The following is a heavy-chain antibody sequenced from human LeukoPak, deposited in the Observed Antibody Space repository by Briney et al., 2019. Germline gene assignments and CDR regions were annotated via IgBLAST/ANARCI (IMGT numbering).Heavy chain of an antibody. Sequence: GGSLRLSCAASGCTFATYGFHWVRQAPGKGLEWVAVIWYDGSNKYYEDSVKGRFTISRDNSKNTIYLQMNSLRAEDTAVYYCARDAAYYFDHWGQGTLVSVSS. CDR3: ARDAAYYFDH. CDR2: IWYDGSNK. J-gene: IGHJ4*02. D-gene: IGHD6-25*01. V-gene: IGHV3-33*01. CDR1: GCTFATYG.